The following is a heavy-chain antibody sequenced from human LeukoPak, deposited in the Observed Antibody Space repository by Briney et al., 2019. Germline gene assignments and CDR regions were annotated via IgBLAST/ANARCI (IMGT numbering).Heavy chain of an antibody. CDR1: RGSISRYI. D-gene: IGHD4-23*01. CDR2: IYYSGII. CDR3: ARRSVRGPFDY. V-gene: IGHV4-59*08. Sequence: SETLSLTRTVSRGSISRYIWCWIRQTPGKGVERSGYIYYSGIINYNPSLKSRVTISVDTSKNQSSLKLSSVTAADTAVYYCARRSVRGPFDYWGQGTLVTVSS. J-gene: IGHJ4*02.